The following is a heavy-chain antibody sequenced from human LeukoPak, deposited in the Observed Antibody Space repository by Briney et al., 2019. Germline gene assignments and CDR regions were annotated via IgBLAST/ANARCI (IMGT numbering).Heavy chain of an antibody. CDR2: ISYDGSNK. Sequence: GGSLRLSCAASGFTFSSYGMHWVRQAPGKGLEWVAVISYDGSNKYYADSVKGRFTISRDNSKNTLYLQMNSLRAEGTAVYYCAKGRVSGSGWYPYYYGMDVWGQGTTVTVSS. CDR3: AKGRVSGSGWYPYYYGMDV. V-gene: IGHV3-30*18. J-gene: IGHJ6*02. D-gene: IGHD6-19*01. CDR1: GFTFSSYG.